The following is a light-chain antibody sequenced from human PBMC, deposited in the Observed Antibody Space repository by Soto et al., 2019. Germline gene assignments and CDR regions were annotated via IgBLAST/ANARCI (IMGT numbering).Light chain of an antibody. CDR1: NSNIGSNP. V-gene: IGLV1-44*01. Sequence: QSVLTQPPSASGTPGQRVTISCSGSNSNIGSNPVNWYQHFPGTAPKLLIYNSDQRPSGVPDRFSGSKSGTSASLAISGLQSEDEADYYCATWDDSLSGVVFGGGTKPTVL. CDR2: NSD. CDR3: ATWDDSLSGVV. J-gene: IGLJ2*01.